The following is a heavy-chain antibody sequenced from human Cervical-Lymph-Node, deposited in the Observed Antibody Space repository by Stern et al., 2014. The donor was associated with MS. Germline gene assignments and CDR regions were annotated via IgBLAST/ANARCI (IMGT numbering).Heavy chain of an antibody. V-gene: IGHV3-30*01. CDR1: GFIFSNYD. Sequence: VQLVQSGGGVVQPGRSLRLSCEASGFIFSNYDMHWVRQPPGEGLEGVAGVSSDGANTYFADSVKGRFTISRDNSKNTLYLQMNSLKIEDTAIYYCASQICGQGTMVTVSS. CDR2: VSSDGANT. CDR3: ASQI. J-gene: IGHJ3*02.